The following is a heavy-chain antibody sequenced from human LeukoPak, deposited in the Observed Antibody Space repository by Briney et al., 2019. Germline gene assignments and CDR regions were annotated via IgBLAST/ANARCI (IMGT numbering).Heavy chain of an antibody. D-gene: IGHD3-3*01. CDR1: GGSISSSSYY. CDR3: ARDIADYTEGFGAFDI. V-gene: IGHV4-39*07. J-gene: IGHJ3*02. Sequence: SETLSLTCTVSGGSISSSSYYWGWIRQPPGKGLEWIGSIYYSGSTDYNPSLKSRVTISVDTSKNQFSLRLTSVTAADTAVYYCARDIADYTEGFGAFDIWGQGTMVTVSS. CDR2: IYYSGST.